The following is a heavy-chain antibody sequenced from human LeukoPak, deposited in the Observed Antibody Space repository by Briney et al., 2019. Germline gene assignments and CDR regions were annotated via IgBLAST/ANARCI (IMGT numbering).Heavy chain of an antibody. V-gene: IGHV4-4*02. CDR1: GGSISSSNW. D-gene: IGHD2-2*01. J-gene: IGHJ4*02. Sequence: SGTLSITCAVSGGSISSSNWWSWVRQPPGKGLEWIGEIYHSGSTNYNPSLKSRVTISVDKSKNQFSLKLSSVTAADTAVYYCARIVVVPAAYQFFDYWGQGTLVTVSS. CDR2: IYHSGST. CDR3: ARIVVVPAAYQFFDY.